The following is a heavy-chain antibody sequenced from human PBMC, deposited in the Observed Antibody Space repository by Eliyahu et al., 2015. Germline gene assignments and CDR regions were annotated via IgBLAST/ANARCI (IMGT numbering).Heavy chain of an antibody. D-gene: IGHD5-18*01. V-gene: IGHV4-34*01. Sequence: SRVTISVDTSKNQFSLKLSSVTAADTAVYYCARGWVDTAMVDFDYWGQGTLVTVSS. CDR3: ARGWVDTAMVDFDY. J-gene: IGHJ4*02.